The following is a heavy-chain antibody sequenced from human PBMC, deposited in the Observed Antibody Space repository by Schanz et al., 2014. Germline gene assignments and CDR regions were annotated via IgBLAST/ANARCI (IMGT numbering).Heavy chain of an antibody. J-gene: IGHJ5*02. Sequence: VQLEQSGAEVKKPGSSVKVSCKASGGTFSSFGINWVRQAPGQGLEWMGWMNPNSGNTGYAQKFQGRVTMTRNTSISTAYMELSSLRSEDTAVYYCARGQRRTIGRPFGPWGQGTLVTVSS. CDR2: MNPNSGNT. D-gene: IGHD6-25*01. CDR1: GGTFSSFG. CDR3: ARGQRRTIGRPFGP. V-gene: IGHV1-8*01.